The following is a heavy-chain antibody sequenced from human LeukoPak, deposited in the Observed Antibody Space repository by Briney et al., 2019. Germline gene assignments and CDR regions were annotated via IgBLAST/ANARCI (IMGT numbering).Heavy chain of an antibody. J-gene: IGHJ6*03. CDR2: IYYSGST. Sequence: SETLSLTCTVSGGSISSYYWSWIRQPPGKGLEWIGYIYYSGSTNYNPSLKSRVTISVDTSKNRFSLKLSSVTAADTAVYYCARVSTTMVRGFYYYYYMDVWGKGTTVTVSS. CDR1: GGSISSYY. D-gene: IGHD3-10*01. V-gene: IGHV4-59*01. CDR3: ARVSTTMVRGFYYYYYMDV.